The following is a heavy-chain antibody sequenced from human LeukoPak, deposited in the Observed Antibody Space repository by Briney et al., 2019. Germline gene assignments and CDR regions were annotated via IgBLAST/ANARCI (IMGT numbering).Heavy chain of an antibody. J-gene: IGHJ4*02. V-gene: IGHV4-30-2*01. CDR2: IYHSGST. Sequence: WIGYIYHSGSTYYNPSLKSRVTISVGRSKNQFSLKLSSVTAADTAVYYCARTYYYDSSGFEYWGQGTLVTVSS. CDR3: ARTYYYDSSGFEY. D-gene: IGHD3-22*01.